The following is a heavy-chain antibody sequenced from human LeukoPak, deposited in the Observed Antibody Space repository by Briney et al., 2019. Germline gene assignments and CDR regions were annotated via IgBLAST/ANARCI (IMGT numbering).Heavy chain of an antibody. Sequence: PSETLSLTCTVSGGSINSYYWSWVRQPAGKGLEWIGRIYTGGNTNYNPSLMSRVIMSVDTSKNHSSLRLTSVTAADTAVYYCASSFAVGGYYQGMDVWGQGTTVTVSS. V-gene: IGHV4-4*07. D-gene: IGHD3-3*01. CDR2: IYTGGNT. J-gene: IGHJ6*02. CDR1: GGSINSYY. CDR3: ASSFAVGGYYQGMDV.